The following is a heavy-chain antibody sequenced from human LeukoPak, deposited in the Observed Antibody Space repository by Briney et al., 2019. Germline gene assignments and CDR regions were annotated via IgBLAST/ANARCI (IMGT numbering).Heavy chain of an antibody. J-gene: IGHJ3*02. D-gene: IGHD7-27*01. CDR2: ISSSSSYI. V-gene: IGHV3-21*01. Sequence: GGSLRLSCAASGFTFSSYSMNWVRQAPGKGLEWVSSISSSSSYIYYADSVTGRFTISRDNAKNSLYLQMNSLRAEDTAVYYCARDDLGAFDIWGQGTMVTVSS. CDR3: ARDDLGAFDI. CDR1: GFTFSSYS.